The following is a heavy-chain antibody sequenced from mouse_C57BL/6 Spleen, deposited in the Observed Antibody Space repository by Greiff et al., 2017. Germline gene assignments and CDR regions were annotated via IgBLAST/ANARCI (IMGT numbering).Heavy chain of an antibody. D-gene: IGHD2-3*01. CDR1: GYTFTDYY. CDR2: IYPGSGNT. J-gene: IGHJ3*01. CDR3: ARGMG. Sequence: QVQLQQSGAELVRPGASVKLSCKASGYTFTDYYINWVKQRPGQGLEWIARIYPGSGNTYYNEKFKGKATLTADKSSSTAYMQLSGLTSEDSAVYFCARGMGWGQGTLVTVSA. V-gene: IGHV1-76*01.